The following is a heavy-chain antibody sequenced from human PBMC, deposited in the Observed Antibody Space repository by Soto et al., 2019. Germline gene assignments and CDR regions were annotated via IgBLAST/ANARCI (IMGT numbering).Heavy chain of an antibody. CDR3: ATKIWGGDCSSSSCYHFDY. CDR2: INHSGST. D-gene: IGHD2-2*01. Sequence: SETLSLTCAVYGGSFSGYYWSWIRQPPGKGLEWIGEINHSGSTNYNPSLKSRVTISVDTSKNQSSLKLSSVTAADTAVYYCATKIWGGDCSSSSCYHFDYWGQGPLVTVSS. J-gene: IGHJ4*02. V-gene: IGHV4-34*01. CDR1: GGSFSGYY.